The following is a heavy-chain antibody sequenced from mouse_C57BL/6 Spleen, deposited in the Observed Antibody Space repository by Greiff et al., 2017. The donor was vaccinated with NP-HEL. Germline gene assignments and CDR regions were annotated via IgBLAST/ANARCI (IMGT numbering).Heavy chain of an antibody. V-gene: IGHV1-55*01. CDR3: ARWGATVVTDY. D-gene: IGHD1-1*01. CDR1: GYTFTSYW. CDR2: IYPGSGST. J-gene: IGHJ2*01. Sequence: QVQLQQPGAELVKPGASVKMSCKASGYTFTSYWITWVKQRPGQGLEWIGDIYPGSGSTNYNEKFKSKATLTVDKSSSTAYMQLSSLTSEDSAVYYCARWGATVVTDYWGQGTTLTVSS.